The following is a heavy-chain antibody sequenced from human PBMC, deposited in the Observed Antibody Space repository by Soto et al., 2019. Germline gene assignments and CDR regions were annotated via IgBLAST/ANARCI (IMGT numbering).Heavy chain of an antibody. CDR3: ARDPPGPIFGVVLYYYGMDV. Sequence: VGSLRLSCAASGFTFSSYWMHWVRQAPGKGLVWVSRINSDGSSTSYADSVKGRFTISRDNAKNTLYLQMNSLRAEDTAVYYCARDPPGPIFGVVLYYYGMDVWGQGTTVTAP. J-gene: IGHJ6*02. CDR2: INSDGSST. V-gene: IGHV3-74*01. CDR1: GFTFSSYW. D-gene: IGHD3-3*01.